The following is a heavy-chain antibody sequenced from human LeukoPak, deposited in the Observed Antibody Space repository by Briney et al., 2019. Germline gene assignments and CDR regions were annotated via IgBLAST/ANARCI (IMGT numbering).Heavy chain of an antibody. J-gene: IGHJ4*01. CDR1: GGSFSDYY. D-gene: IGHD2-15*01. V-gene: IGHV4-34*01. Sequence: PSETLSLTCAVYGGSFSDYYWTWIRQPPGKGLEFIGEINDSGNTNYNPSLKSRVTMSVDTSKNQFSLKLNSVTAADAAVHFCARGDRTCSGVGCYLGVFDDWRQKILVTVSS. CDR3: ARGDRTCSGVGCYLGVFDD. CDR2: INDSGNT.